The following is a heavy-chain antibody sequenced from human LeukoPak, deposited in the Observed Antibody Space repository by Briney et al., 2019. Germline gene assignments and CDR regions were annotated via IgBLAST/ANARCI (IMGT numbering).Heavy chain of an antibody. V-gene: IGHV4-38-2*02. CDR3: ARETYSRPKPGIAVAGTSFHLNRFDP. D-gene: IGHD6-19*01. J-gene: IGHJ5*02. Sequence: SETLSLTCTVSGYSISSDYYWGWLRQPPGKGLEWIGSIYHSGSTYYNPSLKSRVTISVDTSKNQFSLKLSSVTAADTAVYYCARETYSRPKPGIAVAGTSFHLNRFDPWGQGTLVTVSS. CDR1: GYSISSDYY. CDR2: IYHSGST.